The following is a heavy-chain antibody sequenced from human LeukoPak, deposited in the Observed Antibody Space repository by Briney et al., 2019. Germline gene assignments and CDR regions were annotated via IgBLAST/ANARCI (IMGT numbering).Heavy chain of an antibody. J-gene: IGHJ4*02. CDR2: ISSSSSTI. Sequence: PGGSLRLSCAASGFTFSSYSMNWVRQAPGKGLEWVSYISSSSSTIYYADSVKGRFTISRDNAKNSLYLQMNSLRAEDTAVYYCAKPGYGDYFDYWGQGTLVTVSS. V-gene: IGHV3-48*01. CDR3: AKPGYGDYFDY. CDR1: GFTFSSYS. D-gene: IGHD4-17*01.